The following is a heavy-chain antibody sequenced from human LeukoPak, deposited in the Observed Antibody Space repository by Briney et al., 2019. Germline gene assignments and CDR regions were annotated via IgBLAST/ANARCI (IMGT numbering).Heavy chain of an antibody. CDR3: ERGTGTTAYIDY. CDR1: GFTFSDYY. D-gene: IGHD1-1*01. CDR2: ISSSSSYT. Sequence: GGSLRLSCAASGFTFSDYYMSWIRQAPGKGLEWVSYISSSSSYTKYADSVKGRFTISRDNAKNSLYLQVNSLRAEDTAVSYCERGTGTTAYIDYWGQGTLVTVSS. J-gene: IGHJ4*02. V-gene: IGHV3-11*06.